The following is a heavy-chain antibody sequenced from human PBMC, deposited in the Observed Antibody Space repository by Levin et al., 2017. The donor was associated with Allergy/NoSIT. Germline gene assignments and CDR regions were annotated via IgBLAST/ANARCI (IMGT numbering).Heavy chain of an antibody. Sequence: PVASVKVSCKASGYTFTGYYMHWVRQAPGQGLEWMGWINPNSGGTNYAQKFQGRVTMTRDTSISTAYMELSRLRSDDTAVYYCARDYYGSGSYYRSNWFDPWGQGTLVTVSS. D-gene: IGHD3-10*01. V-gene: IGHV1-2*02. J-gene: IGHJ5*02. CDR2: INPNSGGT. CDR1: GYTFTGYY. CDR3: ARDYYGSGSYYRSNWFDP.